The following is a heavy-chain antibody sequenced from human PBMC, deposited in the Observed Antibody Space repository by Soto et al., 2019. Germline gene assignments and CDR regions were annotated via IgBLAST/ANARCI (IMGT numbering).Heavy chain of an antibody. CDR2: IWYDGSNK. D-gene: IGHD6-13*01. CDR1: GLTFSSYG. V-gene: IGHV3-33*01. CDR3: ARDLGSSSSMYYQYGMDV. J-gene: IGHJ6*02. Sequence: PGGSLRLSCAASGLTFSSYGMHWVRQAPGKGLEWVAVIWYDGSNKYYADSVKGRFTISRDNSKNTLYLQMNSLRAEDTAVYYCARDLGSSSSMYYQYGMDVWGQGTTVTVSS.